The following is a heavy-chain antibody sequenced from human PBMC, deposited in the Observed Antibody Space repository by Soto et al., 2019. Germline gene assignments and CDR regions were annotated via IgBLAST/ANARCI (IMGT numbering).Heavy chain of an antibody. D-gene: IGHD4-17*01. CDR1: GYTFAAYY. CDR3: ARDPDYGDYWGYFFDS. CDR2: INPTSGGT. Sequence: ASVKVSCKTSGYTFAAYYIHWIRQARGQVLEWMGWINPTSGGTVYAQNFQDRVTMTRDTSISTAYMELRRLNSDDTAVYYCARDPDYGDYWGYFFDSWGQGTPVTVSS. J-gene: IGHJ4*02. V-gene: IGHV1-2*02.